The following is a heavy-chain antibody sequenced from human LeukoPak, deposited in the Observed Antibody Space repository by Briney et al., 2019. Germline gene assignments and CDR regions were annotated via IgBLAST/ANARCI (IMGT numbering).Heavy chain of an antibody. CDR3: ARAKNPYCGGDCGWFDP. CDR2: ISSSSSTI. V-gene: IGHV3-48*02. CDR1: VFTFSSYS. J-gene: IGHJ5*02. Sequence: VQPGGSLRLSCAASVFTFSSYSMNWVRQALGKGLEWVSYISSSSSTIYYADSVKGRFTISRDNAKNSLYLQMNSLRDEDTAVYYCARAKNPYCGGDCGWFDPWGQGTLVTVSS. D-gene: IGHD2-21*02.